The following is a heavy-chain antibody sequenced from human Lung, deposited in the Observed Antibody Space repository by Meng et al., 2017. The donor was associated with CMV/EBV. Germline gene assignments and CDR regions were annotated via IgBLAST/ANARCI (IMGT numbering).Heavy chain of an antibody. V-gene: IGHV4-4*02. CDR2: IDDSGST. J-gene: IGHJ4*02. Sequence: QVQLQESGPGLVKPSGTLSLTCAVSGGSLSSRNWWSWVRQPPGKGLEWIGDIDDSGSTNYNPSLNSRISISLDKSKNHFSLKVNSVTAADTAVYYCARGKQDAWELLAYWGQGALVTVSS. D-gene: IGHD1-26*01. CDR1: GGSLSSRNW. CDR3: ARGKQDAWELLAY.